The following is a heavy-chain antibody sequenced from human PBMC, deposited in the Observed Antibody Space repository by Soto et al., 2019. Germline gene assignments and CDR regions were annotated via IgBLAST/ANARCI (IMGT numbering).Heavy chain of an antibody. J-gene: IGHJ4*02. CDR1: GDSVSSTSAA. D-gene: IGHD6-19*01. V-gene: IGHV6-1*01. CDR2: TYYRSKWYS. CDR3: ARGSYYSGWV. Sequence: PSQTLSLTCAISGDSVSSTSAAWSWIRQSPSRGLEWLGRTYYRSKWYSDYAVSVKSRITINPDTSKKQFSLQLNSVTPEDTAVYYCARGSYYSGWVWGQGTLVTVSS.